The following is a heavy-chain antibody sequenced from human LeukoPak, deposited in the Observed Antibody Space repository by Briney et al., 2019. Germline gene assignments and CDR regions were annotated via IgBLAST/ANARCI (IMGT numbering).Heavy chain of an antibody. V-gene: IGHV4-4*07. CDR2: IQSSGST. D-gene: IGHD6-19*01. J-gene: IGHJ4*02. CDR1: GGSISSDY. Sequence: SETLSPTCTVSGGSISSDYWNWIRQPAGKGLEWIGRIQSSGSTNYNPSLKSRLTMSVDTSKNQFSLKLSSVTTADTAVYYCARDRGSGWYDYWGQGTLVTVSS. CDR3: ARDRGSGWYDY.